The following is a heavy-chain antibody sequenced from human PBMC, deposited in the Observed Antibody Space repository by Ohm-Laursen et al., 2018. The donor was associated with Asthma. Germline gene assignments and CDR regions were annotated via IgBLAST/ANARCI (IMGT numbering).Heavy chain of an antibody. CDR1: GFTFSSYG. CDR2: ISSDGSNQ. V-gene: IGHV3-30*18. CDR3: AKDPGGSYITGYDY. D-gene: IGHD1-26*01. Sequence: SLRLSCAASGFTFSSYGMHWVRQAPGKGLEWGAVISSDGSNQYYGDSVKGRFTISRDNSKKMVYLQMNSLRAEDTAVYYCAKDPGGSYITGYDYWGQGTLVTVSS. J-gene: IGHJ4*02.